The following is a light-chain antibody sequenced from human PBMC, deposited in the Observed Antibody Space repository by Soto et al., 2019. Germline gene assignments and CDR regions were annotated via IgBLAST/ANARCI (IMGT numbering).Light chain of an antibody. Sequence: EIVMTQSPATLSVSSGERATLSCRASQSLSFNLAWYQQKPGQAPRLLIYAASTRATGIPARFSGSGSGTEFTLTISSLQSEDFAVYYCQQYYRWPQTFGQGTKVEIK. V-gene: IGKV3-15*01. J-gene: IGKJ1*01. CDR1: QSLSFN. CDR2: AAS. CDR3: QQYYRWPQT.